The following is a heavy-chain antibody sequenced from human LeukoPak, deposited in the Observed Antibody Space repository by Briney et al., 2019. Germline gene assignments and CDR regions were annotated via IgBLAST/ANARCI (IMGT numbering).Heavy chain of an antibody. Sequence: PGRSLRLSCAASGFTFSSYAMHWVRQAPGKGLEWVAVISYDGSNKYYADSVKGRFTISRDNSKNTLYLQMNSLRAEVTAVYYCARDGGIAAATYLFDYWGQGTLVTVSS. CDR2: ISYDGSNK. CDR1: GFTFSSYA. V-gene: IGHV3-30*04. CDR3: ARDGGIAAATYLFDY. J-gene: IGHJ4*02. D-gene: IGHD6-13*01.